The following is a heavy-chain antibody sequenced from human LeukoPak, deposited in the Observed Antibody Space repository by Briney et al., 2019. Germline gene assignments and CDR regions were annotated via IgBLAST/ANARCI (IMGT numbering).Heavy chain of an antibody. D-gene: IGHD3-16*01. V-gene: IGHV3-48*03. CDR2: ISTIGRTI. CDR3: ALVLGGMDV. J-gene: IGHJ6*04. Sequence: RGSLRPSCAASGFTFSSYAMNWARQAPRKGLGWVSYISTIGRTIIYADSVKGRFAISRDNAKTSLYLQMNSLRAEDTAVYYCALVLGGMDVWGKGTTVTVSS. CDR1: GFTFSSYA.